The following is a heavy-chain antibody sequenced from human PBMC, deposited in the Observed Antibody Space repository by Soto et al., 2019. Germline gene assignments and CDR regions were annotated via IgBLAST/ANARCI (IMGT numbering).Heavy chain of an antibody. Sequence: GGSLRLSCAASGFTFSSYGMHWVRQAPGKGLEWVAVIWYDGSNKYYADSVKGRFTISRDNSKNTLYLQMNSLRAEDTAVYYCARALPRVHMYGMDVWGQGTTVTVSS. CDR1: GFTFSSYG. V-gene: IGHV3-33*01. CDR2: IWYDGSNK. CDR3: ARALPRVHMYGMDV. J-gene: IGHJ6*02. D-gene: IGHD1-1*01.